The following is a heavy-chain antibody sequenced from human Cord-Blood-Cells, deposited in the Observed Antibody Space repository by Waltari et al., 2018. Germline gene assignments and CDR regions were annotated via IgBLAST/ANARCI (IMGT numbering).Heavy chain of an antibody. J-gene: IGHJ3*02. CDR3: ARVEAREAFDI. Sequence: QVQLQESGPGLVKHSQTLSLTCTVSGGPLSRGSYYWSWIRQPAGKGLEWIGYIYTSGSTNYNPSLKSRVTISVDTSKNQFSLKLSSVTAADTAVYYCARVEAREAFDIWGQGTMVTVSS. CDR2: IYTSGST. V-gene: IGHV4-61*09. CDR1: GGPLSRGSYY. D-gene: IGHD6-6*01.